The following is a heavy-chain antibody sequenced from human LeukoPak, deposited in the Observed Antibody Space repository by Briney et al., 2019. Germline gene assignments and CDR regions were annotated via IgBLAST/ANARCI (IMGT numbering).Heavy chain of an antibody. CDR3: VKHSGGVYGNSDY. CDR1: GFTFYNYA. CDR2: MSYDGINK. V-gene: IGHV3-30-3*02. Sequence: SGGSLRLSCAASGFTFYNYAMHWVRQAPGKGLEWVAVMSYDGINKYYADSVKGRFTVSKDSSKNTLQMNSLSAEDTAIYYCVKHSGGVYGNSDYWGQGILVTVSS. J-gene: IGHJ4*02. D-gene: IGHD1-1*01.